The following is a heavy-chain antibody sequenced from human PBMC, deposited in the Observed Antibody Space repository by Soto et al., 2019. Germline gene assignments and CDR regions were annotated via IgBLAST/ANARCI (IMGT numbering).Heavy chain of an antibody. Sequence: SETLSLTCSVSGDSINSYYWSWIRQPPGKGLEWIGYIYYSGNTNYNPSLKSRVTISVDTSKNQFSLKLSSVTAADTAVYYCARDRYCTTTSCRGYGMDVWGQGTTVTVSS. CDR2: IYYSGNT. J-gene: IGHJ6*02. D-gene: IGHD2-2*01. V-gene: IGHV4-59*01. CDR1: GDSINSYY. CDR3: ARDRYCTTTSCRGYGMDV.